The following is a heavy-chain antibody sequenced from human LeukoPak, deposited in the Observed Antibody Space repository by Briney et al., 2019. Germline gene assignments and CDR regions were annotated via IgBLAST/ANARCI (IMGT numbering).Heavy chain of an antibody. CDR2: ISYDGSNK. J-gene: IGHJ4*02. V-gene: IGHV3-30-3*01. Sequence: SLRLSCAASGFTFSSYAMHWVRQAPGKGLEWVAVISYDGSNKYYADSVKGRFTISRDNSKNTLYLQMNSLRAEDTAVYYCASDSLNWGQGTLVTVSS. CDR3: ASDSLN. D-gene: IGHD3-16*01. CDR1: GFTFSSYA.